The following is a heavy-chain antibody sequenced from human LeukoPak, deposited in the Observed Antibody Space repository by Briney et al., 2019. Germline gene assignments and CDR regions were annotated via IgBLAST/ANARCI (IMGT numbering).Heavy chain of an antibody. D-gene: IGHD4-17*01. J-gene: IGHJ3*02. Sequence: ASVKVSCKASGYTFTSYYMHWVRQAPGQGLEWMGIINPSGGSTSYAQKFQGRVTMTRDTSTSTVYMEPSSLRSEDTAVYYCAREERGPTVTICASDAFDIWGQGTMVTVSS. V-gene: IGHV1-46*01. CDR2: INPSGGST. CDR1: GYTFTSYY. CDR3: AREERGPTVTICASDAFDI.